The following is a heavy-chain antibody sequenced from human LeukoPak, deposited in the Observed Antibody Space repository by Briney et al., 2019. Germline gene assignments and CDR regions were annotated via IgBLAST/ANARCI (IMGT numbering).Heavy chain of an antibody. CDR3: AGTYYYDSSGFDAFDI. Sequence: GASVKVSCKASGGTLSSYAISWVRQAPGQGLEWMGGIIPIFGTANYAQKFQGRVTITTDESTSTAYMELSSLRSEDTAVYYCAGTYYYDSSGFDAFDIWSQGTMVTVSS. D-gene: IGHD3-22*01. CDR1: GGTLSSYA. V-gene: IGHV1-69*05. CDR2: IIPIFGTA. J-gene: IGHJ3*02.